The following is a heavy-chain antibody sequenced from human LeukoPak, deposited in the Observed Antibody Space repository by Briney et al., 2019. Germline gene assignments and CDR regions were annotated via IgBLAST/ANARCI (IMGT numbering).Heavy chain of an antibody. CDR1: GFTFHDYD. J-gene: IGHJ5*02. V-gene: IGHV3-43*02. CDR2: ISGDGRST. CDR3: AKTIYINLYNWFDP. D-gene: IGHD4-11*01. Sequence: PGGSLRLSCAASGFTFHDYDMHWVRQAPGKGLEWVSLISGDGRSTHYADALKGRFTISRDNSNTSLYLQMNSLRTEDTALYYCAKTIYINLYNWFDPWGQGTLVTVSS.